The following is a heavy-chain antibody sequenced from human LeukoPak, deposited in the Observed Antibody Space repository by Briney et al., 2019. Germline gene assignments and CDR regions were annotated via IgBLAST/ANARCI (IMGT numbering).Heavy chain of an antibody. Sequence: GGSLRLSCAASGFMVSHKYMSWVRQAPGKGLEWLSIIYTGGNTYSADSVKGGFAISRDNSRNTVYLQMNNLRDDDTAVYYCARGQTDLLRNYFDYWGPGTPVTVSS. CDR2: IYTGGNT. J-gene: IGHJ4*02. CDR3: ARGQTDLLRNYFDY. D-gene: IGHD1-26*01. V-gene: IGHV3-66*01. CDR1: GFMVSHKY.